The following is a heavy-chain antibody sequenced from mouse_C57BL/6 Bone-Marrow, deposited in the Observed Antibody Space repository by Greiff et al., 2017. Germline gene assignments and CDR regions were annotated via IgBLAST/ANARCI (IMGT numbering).Heavy chain of an antibody. V-gene: IGHV1-15*01. CDR3: TNFYGNYAMDY. J-gene: IGHJ4*01. D-gene: IGHD1-1*02. CDR2: IDPETGGT. CDR1: GYTFTDYE. Sequence: QVQLKQSGAELVRPGASVTLSCKASGYTFTDYEMHWVKQTPVHGLEWIGAIDPETGGTAYNQKFKGKAILTADKSSSTAYMELRSLTSEDSAVYYCTNFYGNYAMDYWGQGTSVTVSS.